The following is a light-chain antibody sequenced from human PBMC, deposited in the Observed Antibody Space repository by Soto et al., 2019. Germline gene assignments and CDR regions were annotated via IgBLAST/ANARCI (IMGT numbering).Light chain of an antibody. CDR2: DAS. CDR1: RGIRSN. CDR3: HRYTNWPYT. V-gene: IGKV3-15*01. Sequence: EIVMTQSPATLSVSPGERATLSCRASRGIRSNLAWYQQKPGQAPRLLIYDASTRATGVPVRFSGSGSGTEVTLTISSLQSEDFAVYYCHRYTNWPYTVGQGTKLEIK. J-gene: IGKJ2*01.